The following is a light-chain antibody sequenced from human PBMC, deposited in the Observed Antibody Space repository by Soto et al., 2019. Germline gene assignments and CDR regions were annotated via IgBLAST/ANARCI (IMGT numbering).Light chain of an antibody. Sequence: DGQMTQSPSSLYASVGDRVTIPCRASQSISSYLNWYQQKPGKAPKLLIYAASSLQSGVPSRFSGSGSGTDFTLTISSLQPEDFATYYCQQSYSTPFTFGQRTRLEIK. CDR1: QSISSY. J-gene: IGKJ5*01. CDR2: AAS. CDR3: QQSYSTPFT. V-gene: IGKV1-39*01.